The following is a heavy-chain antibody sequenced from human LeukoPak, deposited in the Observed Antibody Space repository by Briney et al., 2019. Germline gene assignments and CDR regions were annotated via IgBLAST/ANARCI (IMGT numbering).Heavy chain of an antibody. J-gene: IGHJ4*02. CDR3: AKKGMSYYDTSGYDY. CDR1: GFTFSDYS. Sequence: GGSLRLSCAASGFTFSDYSMNWVRQAPGKGLEWVAVISYDGNTKYYADSVKGRFTISRDTSKNTLYLQMNSLRVEDTAVYYCAKKGMSYYDTSGYDYWGQGTLVTVSS. CDR2: ISYDGNTK. D-gene: IGHD3-22*01. V-gene: IGHV3-30*18.